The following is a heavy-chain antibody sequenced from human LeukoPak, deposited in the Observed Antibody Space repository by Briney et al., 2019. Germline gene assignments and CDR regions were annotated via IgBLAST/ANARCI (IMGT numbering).Heavy chain of an antibody. J-gene: IGHJ4*02. D-gene: IGHD6-19*01. CDR1: GYSFNNYD. CDR2: IHPNSGNT. V-gene: IGHV1-2*02. CDR3: ARDLSVYKYRYSSGPFLNY. Sequence: ASVKVSCKTSGYSFNNYDISWLRQASGQGPEWVGWIHPNSGNTDYPQKFQGRVTMTRDTSISTAYMELSRLRSDDTAVYYCARDLSVYKYRYSSGPFLNYWGQGTLVTVSS.